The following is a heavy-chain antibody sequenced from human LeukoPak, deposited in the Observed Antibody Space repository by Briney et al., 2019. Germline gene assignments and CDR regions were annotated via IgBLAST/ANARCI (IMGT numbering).Heavy chain of an antibody. Sequence: PSETLSLTCTVSGGSISSSSYYWGWIRQPPGKGLEWIGSIYYSGSTYYNPSLKSRVTISVDTSKNQFSLKLSSVTAADTAAYYCARVGGSGWHPYYYFDYWGQGTLVTVSS. J-gene: IGHJ4*02. CDR3: ARVGGSGWHPYYYFDY. D-gene: IGHD6-19*01. CDR2: IYYSGST. CDR1: GGSISSSSYY. V-gene: IGHV4-39*07.